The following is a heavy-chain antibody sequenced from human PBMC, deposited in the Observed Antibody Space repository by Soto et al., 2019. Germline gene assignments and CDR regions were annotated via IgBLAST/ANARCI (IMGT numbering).Heavy chain of an antibody. CDR2: LYSGGDT. CDR1: GFNVSVNY. J-gene: IGHJ4*02. D-gene: IGHD1-7*01. Sequence: LRLSCEASGFNVSVNYMAWVRQAPGKGLEWVSLLYSGGDTNYADSVKGRFTISRDNSKNTLYLQMNSLRAEDTAMYYCATPLFYGTWGQGTLVTVSS. CDR3: ATPLFYGT. V-gene: IGHV3-66*01.